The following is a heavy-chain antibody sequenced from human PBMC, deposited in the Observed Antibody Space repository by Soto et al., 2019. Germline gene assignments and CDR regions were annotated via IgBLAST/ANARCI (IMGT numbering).Heavy chain of an antibody. CDR3: ARAGAGQGWFDP. V-gene: IGHV6-1*01. CDR2: TYYRSKWSF. Sequence: QVRLQQSGPGLVKPSQTLSVTCAISGDSVTTNSATWSWFRQSPSRGLEWLGRTYYRSKWSFDYAVSVKSRITIHPDTSRNQFSLQLNSVIPEDSAVYFCARAGAGQGWFDPWGQGTLVTVSS. J-gene: IGHJ5*02. D-gene: IGHD6-13*01. CDR1: GDSVTTNSAT.